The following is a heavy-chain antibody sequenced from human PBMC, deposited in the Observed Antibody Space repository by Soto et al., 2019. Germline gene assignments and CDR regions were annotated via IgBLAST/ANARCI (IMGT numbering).Heavy chain of an antibody. CDR2: IIPILGIA. D-gene: IGHD3-10*01. CDR3: ATFGTGYYYYGMDV. Sequence: SVKVSCEDCGGRFSSNTISWVRQAPGQGLEWMGRIIPILGIANYAQKFQGRVTITADKSTSTAYMELSSLRSEDTAVYYCATFGTGYYYYGMDVWGQGTTVTVSS. CDR1: GGRFSSNT. J-gene: IGHJ6*02. V-gene: IGHV1-69*02.